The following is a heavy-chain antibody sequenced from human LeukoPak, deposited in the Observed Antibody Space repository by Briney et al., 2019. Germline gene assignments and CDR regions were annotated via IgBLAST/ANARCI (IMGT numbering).Heavy chain of an antibody. D-gene: IGHD2-2*01. CDR2: IYYSGST. J-gene: IGHJ5*02. CDR1: GGSISSYY. V-gene: IGHV4-59*01. Sequence: SETLSLTCTVFGGSISSYYWSWIRQPPGKGLEWIGYIYYSGSTNYNPSLKSRVTISVDTSKNQFSLKLSSVTAADTAVYYCARGIVVPAATYGSWFDPWGQGTLVTVSS. CDR3: ARGIVVPAATYGSWFDP.